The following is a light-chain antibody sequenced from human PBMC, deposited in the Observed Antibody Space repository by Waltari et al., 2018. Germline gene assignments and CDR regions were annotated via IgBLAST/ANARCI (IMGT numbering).Light chain of an antibody. CDR2: DAS. CDR1: QSVSRT. V-gene: IGKV3-20*01. CDR3: QKYGTLPAT. J-gene: IGKJ1*01. Sequence: EIVLTQPPAPLSLSPGDRPTLSCRASQSVSRTLAWYQQKPGQAPRLLIYDASSRATGIPDRFSGSGSGTDFSLTISRLEPEDFAVYYCQKYGTLPATFGQGTKVEIK.